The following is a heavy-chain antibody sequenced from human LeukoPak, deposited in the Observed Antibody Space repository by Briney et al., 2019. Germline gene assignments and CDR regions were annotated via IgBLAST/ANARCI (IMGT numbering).Heavy chain of an antibody. CDR2: IIPILGIA. CDR1: GGTFSSYT. D-gene: IGHD2-21*01. Sequence: GASVEVSCKASGGTFSSYTISWVRQAPGQGLEWMGRIIPILGIANYAQKFQGRVTITADKSTSTAYMELSSLRSEDTAVYYCARGVTYCGGDCYSGGYYYYYMDVWGKGTTVTVSS. CDR3: ARGVTYCGGDCYSGGYYYYYMDV. J-gene: IGHJ6*03. V-gene: IGHV1-69*02.